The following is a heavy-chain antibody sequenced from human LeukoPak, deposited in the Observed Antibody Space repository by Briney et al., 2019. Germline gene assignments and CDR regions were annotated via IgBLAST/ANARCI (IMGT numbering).Heavy chain of an antibody. Sequence: GGSLRLSCVASGFTFSAYWMSWVRQAPGKGLEWVSAISGSGGSTYYADSVKGRFTISRDNSKNTLYLQMNSLRAEDTAVYYCAKYILRLGVPAAFDIWGQGTMVTVSS. CDR2: ISGSGGST. CDR1: GFTFSAYW. V-gene: IGHV3-23*01. D-gene: IGHD2-8*01. CDR3: AKYILRLGVPAAFDI. J-gene: IGHJ3*02.